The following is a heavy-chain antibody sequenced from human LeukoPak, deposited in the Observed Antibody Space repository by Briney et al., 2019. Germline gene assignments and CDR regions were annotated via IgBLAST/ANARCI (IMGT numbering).Heavy chain of an antibody. J-gene: IGHJ4*02. V-gene: IGHV4-59*08. CDR1: RGYLSSCY. CDR2: IYYSWSA. D-gene: IGHD3-22*01. Sequence: SETLTLASPVYRGYLSSCYWSWIRQPTGKGLVWSGYIYYSWSANYNPSLKWRVTISVATSKNHFSLQLSSWSAADTAVYYCRRSAERKGVRLSYDTSLWGQGTLVTVSS. CDR3: RRSAERKGVRLSYDTSL.